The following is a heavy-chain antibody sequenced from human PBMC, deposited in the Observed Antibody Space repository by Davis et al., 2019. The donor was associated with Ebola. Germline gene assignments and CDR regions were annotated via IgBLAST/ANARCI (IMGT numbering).Heavy chain of an antibody. CDR1: GFTFSSYA. D-gene: IGHD6-13*01. CDR3: ARDPDRSIWYHAFDV. CDR2: IWYDGENK. V-gene: IGHV3-33*08. Sequence: GGSLRLSCAASGFTFSSYAMSWVRQAPGKGLEWVATIWYDGENKYYADSVKGRFTISSDSSKHTLYLQMNSLRAEDTAVYYCARDPDRSIWYHAFDVWGQGTMVTVSS. J-gene: IGHJ3*01.